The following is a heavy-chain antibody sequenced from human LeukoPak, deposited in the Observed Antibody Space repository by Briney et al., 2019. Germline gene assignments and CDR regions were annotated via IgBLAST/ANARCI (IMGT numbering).Heavy chain of an antibody. Sequence: GGSLRLSCAASGFTFSTYSMNWVRQAPGKGLEWVSSISSSSSYIYYADSVKGRFTISRDNAKNSLYLQMNSLRAEDTAVYCCARDTHSFDSSAPRWGQGTLVTVSS. CDR2: ISSSSSYI. CDR1: GFTFSTYS. D-gene: IGHD3-22*01. V-gene: IGHV3-21*01. CDR3: ARDTHSFDSSAPR. J-gene: IGHJ4*02.